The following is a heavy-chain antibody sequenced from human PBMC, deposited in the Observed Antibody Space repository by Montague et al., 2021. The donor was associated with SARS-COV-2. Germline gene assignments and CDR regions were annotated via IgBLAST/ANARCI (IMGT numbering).Heavy chain of an antibody. J-gene: IGHJ5*02. V-gene: IGHV4-31*03. CDR3: AKYSGHDRWFDP. CDR1: GGSISIGDYY. Sequence: TLSLTCTVSGGSISIGDYYWTWIRQLPGKGLEWMGYMSYIGXTXYXXXXKSRVTISVDTSQNQFSLKLSSVTAADTAIYYCAKYSGHDRWFDPWGPGTLVTVSS. D-gene: IGHD5-12*01. CDR2: MSYIGXT.